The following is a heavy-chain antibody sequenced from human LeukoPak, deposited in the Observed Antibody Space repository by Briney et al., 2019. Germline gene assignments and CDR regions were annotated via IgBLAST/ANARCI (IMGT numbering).Heavy chain of an antibody. CDR3: AKPNYYGSGARAFDI. J-gene: IGHJ3*02. V-gene: IGHV3-30*02. D-gene: IGHD3-10*01. CDR1: GFTFSSYG. Sequence: PGGSLRLSCAASGFTFSSYGMHWVRQAPGKGLEWVSFIRYDGSNKYYADSVKGRFTISRDNSKNTLYLQMNSLRAEDTAVYYCAKPNYYGSGARAFDIWGQGTMVTVSS. CDR2: IRYDGSNK.